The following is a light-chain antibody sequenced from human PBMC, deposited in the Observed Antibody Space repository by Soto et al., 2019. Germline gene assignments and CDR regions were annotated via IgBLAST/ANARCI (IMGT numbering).Light chain of an antibody. CDR2: DVS. V-gene: IGLV2-11*01. J-gene: IGLJ1*01. CDR3: FSFAGSPPFV. Sequence: QSALTQPRSVSGSPGQSVTISCTGTSSDVGRYNYVSWCQHHPGKAPELIIFDVSKRPSGVPDRFSGSKSGDTASLTISGLQAEDEADYFCFSFAGSPPFVFGSGTQLTVL. CDR1: SSDVGRYNY.